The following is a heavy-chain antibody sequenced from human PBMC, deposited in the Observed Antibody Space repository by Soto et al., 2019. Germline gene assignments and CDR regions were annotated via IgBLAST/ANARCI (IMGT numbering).Heavy chain of an antibody. CDR1: GGSIRGYY. CDR2: IHYSGST. CDR3: VRANYFDY. D-gene: IGHD2-8*01. Sequence: PSETLSLTCTVSGGSIRGYYWSWIRQPPGKGLEWIGDIHYSGSTNYNASLKSRVTISADRPKNQFSLKLRSVSAADTAVYYCVRANYFDYWGQGTLVTVSS. J-gene: IGHJ4*02. V-gene: IGHV4-59*01.